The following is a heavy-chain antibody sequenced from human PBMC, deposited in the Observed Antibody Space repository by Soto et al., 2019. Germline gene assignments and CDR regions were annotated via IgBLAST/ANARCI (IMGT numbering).Heavy chain of an antibody. D-gene: IGHD7-27*01. CDR2: IYYSGST. CDR3: AGDPDPWGEAFDI. V-gene: IGHV4-31*03. CDR1: GGSISSGGYY. J-gene: IGHJ3*02. Sequence: QVQLQESGPGLVKPSQTLSLTCTVSGGSISSGGYYWSWIRQHPGKGLEWSGYIYYSGSTYYNASLESRLTISVDTSKNQFSLKLSSVTAADTAVYYCAGDPDPWGEAFDIWGQGTMVTVSS.